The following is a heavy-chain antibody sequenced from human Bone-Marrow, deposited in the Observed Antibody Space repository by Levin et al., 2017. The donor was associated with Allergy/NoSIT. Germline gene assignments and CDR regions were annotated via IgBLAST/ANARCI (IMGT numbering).Heavy chain of an antibody. Sequence: GESLKISCAASGFTFSDYYMSWIRQAPGKGLEWVSYISSSGSTIYYADSVKGRFTISRDNAKNSLYLQMNSLRAEDTAVYYCARLGGYQHNWFDPWGQGTLVTVSS. D-gene: IGHD2-2*01. J-gene: IGHJ5*02. V-gene: IGHV3-11*01. CDR3: ARLGGYQHNWFDP. CDR1: GFTFSDYY. CDR2: ISSSGSTI.